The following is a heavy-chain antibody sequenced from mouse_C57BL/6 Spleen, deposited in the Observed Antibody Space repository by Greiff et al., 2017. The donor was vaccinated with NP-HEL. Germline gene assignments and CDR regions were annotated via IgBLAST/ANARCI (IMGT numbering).Heavy chain of an antibody. V-gene: IGHV5-4*01. CDR2: ISDGGSYT. D-gene: IGHD2-5*01. J-gene: IGHJ4*01. CDR1: GFTFSSYA. CDR3: ARDRYYSNYAFSMDY. Sequence: EVQGVESGGGLVKPGGSLKLSCAASGFTFSSYAMSWVRQTPEKRLEWVATISDGGSYTYYPDNVKGRFTISRDNAKNNLYLQMSHLKSEDTAMYYCARDRYYSNYAFSMDYWGQGTSVTVSS.